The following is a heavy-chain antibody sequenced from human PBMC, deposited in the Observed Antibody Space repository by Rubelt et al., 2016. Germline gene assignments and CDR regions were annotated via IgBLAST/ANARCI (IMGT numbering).Heavy chain of an antibody. Sequence: QVQLVQSGAEVKKPGASVKVSCKASGYTFTSYYMNWVRQAPGQGLEWMGIINPSGGSKSYAQKFQGRVSMTRDRSTSSVYMGLSSLRSEDTAVYYCARAASTVTTLLDLGYWGQGTLVTVSS. V-gene: IGHV1-46*01. J-gene: IGHJ4*02. CDR3: ARAASTVTTLLDLGY. CDR1: GYTFTSYY. D-gene: IGHD4-17*01. CDR2: INPSGGSK.